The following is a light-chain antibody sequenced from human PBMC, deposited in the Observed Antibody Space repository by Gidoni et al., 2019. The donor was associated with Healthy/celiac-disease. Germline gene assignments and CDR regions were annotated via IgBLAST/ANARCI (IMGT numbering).Light chain of an antibody. CDR1: QSIIRY. J-gene: IGKJ1*01. CDR3: QQSYSTHRT. CDR2: AAS. V-gene: IGKV1-39*01. Sequence: DIQITQSPSSLSASVGDRVTITCRESQSIIRYINLYQQKPGQAPKLLISAASSLQSGVPSRFSGSGSGTDFTLTISSLQPEDFTTYLCQQSYSTHRTFGQGTKVEIK.